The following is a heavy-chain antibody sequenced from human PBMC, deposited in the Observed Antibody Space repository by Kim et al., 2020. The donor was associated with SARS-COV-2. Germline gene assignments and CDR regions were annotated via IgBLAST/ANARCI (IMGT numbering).Heavy chain of an antibody. CDR1: GFTFSSYA. CDR2: ISYDGSNK. D-gene: IGHD3-16*02. Sequence: GGSLRLSCAASGFTFSSYAMHWVRQAPGKGLEWVAVISYDGSNKYYADSVKGRFTISRDNSKNTLYLQMNSLRAEDTAVYYCARGAGMTVIPFVAFYYR. CDR3: ARGAGMTVIPFVAFYYR. V-gene: IGHV3-30*04. J-gene: IGHJ6*01.